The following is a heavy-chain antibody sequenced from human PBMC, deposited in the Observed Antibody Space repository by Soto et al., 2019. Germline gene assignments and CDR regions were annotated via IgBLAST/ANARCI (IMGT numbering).Heavy chain of an antibody. CDR3: ARDRTAARRDYYYGMDV. J-gene: IGHJ6*02. D-gene: IGHD6-6*01. CDR2: IYYSGST. V-gene: IGHV4-30-4*08. Sequence: SLTCKVSGGSIRSHYWSWIRQPPGKGLEWIGYIYYSGSTYYNPSLKSRVTISVDTSKNQFSLKLSSVTAADTAVYCCARDRTAARRDYYYGMDVWGQGTTVNVSS. CDR1: GGSIRSHY.